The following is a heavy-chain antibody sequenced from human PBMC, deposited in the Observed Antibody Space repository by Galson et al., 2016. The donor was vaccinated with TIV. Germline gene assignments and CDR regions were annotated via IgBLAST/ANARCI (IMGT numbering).Heavy chain of an antibody. V-gene: IGHV1-2*02. CDR2: INPSNGGT. CDR1: GYSFSDYY. J-gene: IGHJ4*02. Sequence: SVKVSCKASGYSFSDYYMHWVRQAPGQGLEWMGWINPSNGGTKYAQKFQGRVTMTRDTSISTAYMEVTRLRGDDTAVYYCTRDGRGNWKYVGYFDYWGQGTLVTVSS. D-gene: IGHD1-1*01. CDR3: TRDGRGNWKYVGYFDY.